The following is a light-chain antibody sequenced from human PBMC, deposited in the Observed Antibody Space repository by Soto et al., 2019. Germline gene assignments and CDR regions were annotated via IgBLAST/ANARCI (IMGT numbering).Light chain of an antibody. Sequence: DTQMTHPLSSLSASVEDRVTITCRVSHSLSISLAWDQHQQGKVPELLIYAAYTLKSGVPSRFSGSGSGTDFTLTVSSLQPDDFASYYCQQYNDSFRYTFGQGTMVDIK. V-gene: IGKV1-27*01. CDR1: HSLSIS. CDR2: AAY. CDR3: QQYNDSFRYT. J-gene: IGKJ2*01.